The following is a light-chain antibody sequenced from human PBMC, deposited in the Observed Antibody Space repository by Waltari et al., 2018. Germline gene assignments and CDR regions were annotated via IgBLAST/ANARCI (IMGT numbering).Light chain of an antibody. CDR2: AAS. Sequence: EVVLPQSPGTLSLSPGERATLSCRASPSVTGTYLAWYQQKPGQAPRLLIYAASSRATGIPDRFSGSGSGTAFTLTISRLEPEDFAVYYCQLYGGSPTLSFGGGTKVEIK. CDR3: QLYGGSPTLS. J-gene: IGKJ4*01. CDR1: PSVTGTY. V-gene: IGKV3-20*01.